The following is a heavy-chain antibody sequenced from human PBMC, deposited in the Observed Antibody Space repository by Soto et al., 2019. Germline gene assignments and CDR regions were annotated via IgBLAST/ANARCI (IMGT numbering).Heavy chain of an antibody. Sequence: QVQLQESGPGLVKPSQTLSLTCTVSGGSISSGGYYWSWIRQHPGKGLEWIGYIYYSGSTYYNPSLKSRVTISVDTSKKQLSLKLSSVTAADTAVYYCARGGVQYCSSTSCYPGDYYYYMDVWGKGTTVTVSS. CDR2: IYYSGST. J-gene: IGHJ6*03. CDR3: ARGGVQYCSSTSCYPGDYYYYMDV. V-gene: IGHV4-31*03. CDR1: GGSISSGGYY. D-gene: IGHD2-2*01.